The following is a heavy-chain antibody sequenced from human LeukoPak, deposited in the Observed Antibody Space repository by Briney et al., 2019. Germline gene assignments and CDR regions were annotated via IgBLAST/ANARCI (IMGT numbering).Heavy chain of an antibody. CDR3: ARVFSGSDY. D-gene: IGHD2-15*01. Sequence: GGSLRLSCTASGLTFSRYWMTWVRQAPGKGLEWVSFISSGSGHIYYADSLQGRFTISRDNAKNSLYLQMNSLRAEDTAIYYCARVFSGSDYWGQGTPVTVSS. V-gene: IGHV3-21*01. CDR2: ISSGSGHI. J-gene: IGHJ4*02. CDR1: GLTFSRYW.